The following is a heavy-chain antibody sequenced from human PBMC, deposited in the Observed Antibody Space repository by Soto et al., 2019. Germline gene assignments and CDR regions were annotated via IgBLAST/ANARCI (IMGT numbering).Heavy chain of an antibody. Sequence: PGGSLRLSCAAFGFTFSNYALSWVRQAPEKGLEWVSAISDRGTNTYYADSVKGRFTISRDDSQNTVFLQMNSLRAEDTAIYYCAKTLPKSGSAPYYFTLDVRGQGTTVTVSS. J-gene: IGHJ6*02. CDR2: ISDRGTNT. V-gene: IGHV3-23*01. CDR1: GFTFSNYA. CDR3: AKTLPKSGSAPYYFTLDV.